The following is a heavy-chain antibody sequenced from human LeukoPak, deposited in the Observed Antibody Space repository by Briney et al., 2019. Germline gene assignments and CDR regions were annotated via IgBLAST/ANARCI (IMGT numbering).Heavy chain of an antibody. Sequence: GASVKVSCKASGYTFTSYGISWVRQAPGQGLEWMGWISAYNGNTNYAQKLQGRVTMTTDTSTSTAYMELRSLRSDDTAVYYCARVGDFPGTLDWLLSPYFDYWGQGTLVTVSS. V-gene: IGHV1-18*01. D-gene: IGHD3-9*01. J-gene: IGHJ4*02. CDR2: ISAYNGNT. CDR3: ARVGDFPGTLDWLLSPYFDY. CDR1: GYTFTSYG.